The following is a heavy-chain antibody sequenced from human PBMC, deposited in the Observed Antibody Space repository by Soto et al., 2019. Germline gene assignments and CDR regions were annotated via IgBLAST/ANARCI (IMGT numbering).Heavy chain of an antibody. CDR2: IKEDGSEK. CDR3: ARGGWYSGI. CDR1: GFPFTTLW. J-gene: IGHJ2*01. V-gene: IGHV3-7*01. Sequence: EGQLVESGGGLVQPGGSLRLSCAASGFPFTTLWMSWVRQSPGKGLERVASIKEDGSEKNYVDSVKGRFTISRDNAKNSLFLQMNSLRDEDTAVYCCARGGWYSGIWGRGTLVIVSS.